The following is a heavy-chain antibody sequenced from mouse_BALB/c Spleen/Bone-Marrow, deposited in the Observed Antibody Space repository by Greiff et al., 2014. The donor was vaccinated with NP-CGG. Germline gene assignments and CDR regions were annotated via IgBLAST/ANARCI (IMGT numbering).Heavy chain of an antibody. CDR1: GYSFIGYF. D-gene: IGHD1-1*01. J-gene: IGHJ1*01. Sequence: EVKLMESGPELVKPGASVKISCKASGYSFIGYFMNWVMQSHGKSLEWIGRINPYNGDTFYNQKFKGKATLTVDKSSSTAHMELRSLASEDSAVYYCTRVTTDWYFDVWGAGTTVTVSS. V-gene: IGHV1-20*02. CDR3: TRVTTDWYFDV. CDR2: INPYNGDT.